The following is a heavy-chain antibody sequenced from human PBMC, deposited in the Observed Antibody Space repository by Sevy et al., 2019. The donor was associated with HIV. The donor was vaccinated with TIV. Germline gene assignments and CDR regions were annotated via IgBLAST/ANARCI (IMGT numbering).Heavy chain of an antibody. V-gene: IGHV3-49*04. CDR1: GFTFGDYA. J-gene: IGHJ6*02. D-gene: IGHD3-3*01. CDR2: IRSKAYGGTT. Sequence: GGSLRLSCTASGFTFGDYAMSWVRQAPGKGLEWVGFIRSKAYGGTTEYAASVKGRFTISRDDSKSIAYLQMNSLKTEDTAVYYCTRQKERITTFGVVIYDGMDVWGQGTTVTVSS. CDR3: TRQKERITTFGVVIYDGMDV.